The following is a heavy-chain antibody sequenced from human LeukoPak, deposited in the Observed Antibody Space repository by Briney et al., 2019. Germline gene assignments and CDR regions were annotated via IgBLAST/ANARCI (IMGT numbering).Heavy chain of an antibody. CDR1: GGSISSGDYY. CDR3: AREKPNYYDSSGYIPYYFDY. J-gene: IGHJ4*02. V-gene: IGHV4-30-4*01. D-gene: IGHD3-22*01. CDR2: IYYSGST. Sequence: PSKTLSLTCTVSGGSISSGDYYWSWIRQPPGKGLEWIGYIYYSGSTYYNPSLKSRVTISVGTSKNQFSLKLSSVTAADTAVYYCAREKPNYYDSSGYIPYYFDYWGQGTLVTVSS.